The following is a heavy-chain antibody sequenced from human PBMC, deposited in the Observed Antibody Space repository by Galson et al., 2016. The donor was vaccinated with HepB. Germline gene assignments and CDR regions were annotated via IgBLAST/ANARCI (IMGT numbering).Heavy chain of an antibody. V-gene: IGHV4-4*02. Sequence: SETLSLTCAVSGGSVTSGYWWSWVRQPPGKGLEWIGEIFHSGRTNYSPSPKSRVTISVDKSKDQFSLRPTAVTAADTAVYYCARTGYWGQGTLVTVSS. CDR3: ARTGY. D-gene: IGHD1-14*01. CDR1: GGSVTSGYW. J-gene: IGHJ4*02. CDR2: IFHSGRT.